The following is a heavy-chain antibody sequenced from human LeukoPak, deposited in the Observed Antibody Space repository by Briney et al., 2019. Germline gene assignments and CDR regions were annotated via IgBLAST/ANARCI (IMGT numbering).Heavy chain of an antibody. J-gene: IGHJ5*02. Sequence: SVKVSCKASGGTFSSYAISWVRQAPGQGLEWMGGIIPIFGTANYAQKFQGRVTITTDESTSTAYMVLSSLRSEDTAVYYCARSATLNGNWFDPWGQGTLVTVSS. CDR3: ARSATLNGNWFDP. D-gene: IGHD2-15*01. CDR1: GGTFSSYA. V-gene: IGHV1-69*05. CDR2: IIPIFGTA.